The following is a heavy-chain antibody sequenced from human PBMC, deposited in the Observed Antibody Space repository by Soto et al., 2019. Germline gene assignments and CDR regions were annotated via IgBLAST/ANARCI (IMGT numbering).Heavy chain of an antibody. Sequence: GASVKVSCKASGGTFSSYAISWVRQAPGQGLEWMGGIIPIFGTANYAQKFQGRVTITADESTSTAYMELSSLRSEDTAVYYCARGVKGLSVATFGYGMDVWGQGTTVPVSS. CDR2: IIPIFGTA. CDR3: ARGVKGLSVATFGYGMDV. D-gene: IGHD5-12*01. J-gene: IGHJ6*02. V-gene: IGHV1-69*13. CDR1: GGTFSSYA.